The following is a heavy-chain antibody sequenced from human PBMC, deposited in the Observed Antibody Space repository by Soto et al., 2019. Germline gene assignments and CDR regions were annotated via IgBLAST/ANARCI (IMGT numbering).Heavy chain of an antibody. V-gene: IGHV1-2*02. D-gene: IGHD3-22*01. Sequence: QVQLVQSGAEVKKPGASVKVSCKASGYTFTGYYMHWVRPAPGQGLEWMGWINPNSGGTNYAQKFQGRVTMTRDTSISTAYMELSRLRSDDTAVYYCARSPYYYDSSGYSYPPLTYYFDYWGQGTLVTVSS. CDR3: ARSPYYYDSSGYSYPPLTYYFDY. CDR2: INPNSGGT. CDR1: GYTFTGYY. J-gene: IGHJ4*02.